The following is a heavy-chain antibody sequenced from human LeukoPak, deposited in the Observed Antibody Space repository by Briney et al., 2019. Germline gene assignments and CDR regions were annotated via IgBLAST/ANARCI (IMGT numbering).Heavy chain of an antibody. D-gene: IGHD3-10*01. Sequence: PGGSLKLSCAASGFTFSSNSMNWVRQAPGKGLEWVSYISSSSSTIYYADSVKGRFTISRDNAKNSLYLQMNSLRDEDTAVYYCARDPYGSGSYGDYRGQGTLVTVSS. CDR1: GFTFSSNS. CDR3: ARDPYGSGSYGDY. CDR2: ISSSSSTI. V-gene: IGHV3-48*02. J-gene: IGHJ4*02.